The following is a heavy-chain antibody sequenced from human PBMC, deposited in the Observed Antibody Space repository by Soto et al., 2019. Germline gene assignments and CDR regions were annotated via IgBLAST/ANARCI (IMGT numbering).Heavy chain of an antibody. CDR2: ITHSGST. J-gene: IGHJ4*02. V-gene: IGHV4-34*01. D-gene: IGHD3-3*01. CDR1: VVSFSGYY. CDR3: ARGPQRFSDEY. Sequence: SETLSLTCAFYVVSFSGYYWRCIRQPPGKWLEWIGEITHSGSTNYNPSLKSRVTISVDTSKKQFSLKLSSVTAADTAVYYCARGPQRFSDEYWGQGTLVNVSS.